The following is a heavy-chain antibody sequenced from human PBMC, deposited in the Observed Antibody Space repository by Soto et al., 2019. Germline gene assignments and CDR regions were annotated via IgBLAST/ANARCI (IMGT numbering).Heavy chain of an antibody. J-gene: IGHJ4*02. CDR3: ARDAGQGWYFDN. V-gene: IGHV3-30-3*01. CDR1: GFTFSSYA. CDR2: ISYDGSNK. D-gene: IGHD6-19*01. Sequence: QVQLVESGGGVVQPGRSLRLSCAASGFTFSSYAMHWVRQAPGKGLEWVAVISYDGSNKYYADSVKGRFTISRDNSKNTLYLQMNSLRAEDTAVYYCARDAGQGWYFDNWGQGTLATVSS.